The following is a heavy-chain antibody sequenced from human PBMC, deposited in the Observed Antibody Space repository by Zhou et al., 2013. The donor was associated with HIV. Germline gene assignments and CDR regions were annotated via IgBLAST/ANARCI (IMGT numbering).Heavy chain of an antibody. Sequence: QVQLVQSGAEVKKPGASVKVSCKASGYTFTGYYMHWVRQAPGQGLEWMGWINPNSGGTNYAQKFQGRVTMTRDTSINTAYMELSRLTSDDTAVYYCARGIVVVLVYDAFDIWGQGTVVTVSS. CDR1: GYTFTGYY. CDR2: INPNSGGT. J-gene: IGHJ3*02. D-gene: IGHD2-21*01. CDR3: ARGIVVVLVYDAFDI. V-gene: IGHV1-2*02.